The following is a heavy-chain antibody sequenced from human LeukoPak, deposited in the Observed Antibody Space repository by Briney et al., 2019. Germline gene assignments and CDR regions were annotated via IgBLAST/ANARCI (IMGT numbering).Heavy chain of an antibody. D-gene: IGHD3-16*01. J-gene: IGHJ4*02. V-gene: IGHV3-30*02. CDR2: IRYDGRNK. Sequence: PGGSLRLSCAASGFTFSSYGMHWVRQAPGKGLEWVAFIRYDGRNKYYADSVKGRFIISRDNAKNSLYLQMNSLRAEDTAVYYCVGHSDYWGQGTLVTVSS. CDR1: GFTFSSYG. CDR3: VGHSDY.